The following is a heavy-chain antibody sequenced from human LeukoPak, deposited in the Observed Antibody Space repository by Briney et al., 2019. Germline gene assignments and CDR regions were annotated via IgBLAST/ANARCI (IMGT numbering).Heavy chain of an antibody. CDR2: VSGSGDST. V-gene: IGHV3-23*01. Sequence: GGSLRLSCAASGFTFSNCAMSWVRQAPGKGLEWVSGVSGSGDSTYYADSVKGRFTISRDNSKNTLYLQMNSLRAEDTAVYYCAREYDTRYYYYGIDVWGQGTTVTVSS. J-gene: IGHJ6*02. D-gene: IGHD1-1*01. CDR1: GFTFSNCA. CDR3: AREYDTRYYYYGIDV.